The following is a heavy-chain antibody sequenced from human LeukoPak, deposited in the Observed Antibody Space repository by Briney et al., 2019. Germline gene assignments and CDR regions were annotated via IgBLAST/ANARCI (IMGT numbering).Heavy chain of an antibody. Sequence: SDTLSLTCTVSGGSISSAGVYWSWIRQSAGRGLEWIWRMQTREIVSYNHSLRGRVHISIDTSKNQFSLRLTSVTAADTGVYYCVRDGGTFITETSTDRHNWLDPWGQGIPVTVSS. D-gene: IGHD1-20*01. CDR3: VRDGGTFITETSTDRHNWLDP. V-gene: IGHV4-61*02. CDR2: MQTREIV. CDR1: GGSISSAGVY. J-gene: IGHJ5*02.